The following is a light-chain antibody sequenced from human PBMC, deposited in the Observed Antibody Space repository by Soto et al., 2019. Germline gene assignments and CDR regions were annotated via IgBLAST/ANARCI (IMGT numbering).Light chain of an antibody. CDR3: CSYAGSNTYVL. CDR1: SSDVGNYNL. CDR2: EVN. Sequence: QSALTHPASVSGSPGQSITISCTGTSSDVGNYNLVSWYQQHPGRAPKLIIYEVNERPSGVSDRFSDSKSGITASLTISGLQPEDEADYYCCSYAGSNTYVLFGGGTKVTVL. J-gene: IGLJ2*01. V-gene: IGLV2-23*02.